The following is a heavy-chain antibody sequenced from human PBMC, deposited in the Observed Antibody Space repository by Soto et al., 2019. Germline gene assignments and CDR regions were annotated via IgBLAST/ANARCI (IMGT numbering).Heavy chain of an antibody. Sequence: EVQLVESGGGLVQPGGSLRLSCAASGFTFSSYSMNWVRQAPGKGLEWVSYISSSSSTIYYADSVKGRFTISRDNAKNSLYLQMNSMGAEDTAVYYGARDLNGGLFDYWGQGTLVTVSS. CDR1: GFTFSSYS. V-gene: IGHV3-48*01. CDR3: ARDLNGGLFDY. CDR2: ISSSSSTI. J-gene: IGHJ4*02. D-gene: IGHD6-25*01.